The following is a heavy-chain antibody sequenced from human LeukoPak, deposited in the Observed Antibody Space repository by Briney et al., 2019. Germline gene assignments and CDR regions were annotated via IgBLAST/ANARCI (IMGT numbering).Heavy chain of an antibody. D-gene: IGHD5-12*01. Sequence: PVGSLRLSCAASGFTFSSYARSWVRQAPGKGLEWISAISGSGGSTYYADSVKGRFTISRDKSKNTLYLQMNSLRAEDTAVYYCAKSADIVATIDYWGQGTLVTVSS. CDR1: GFTFSSYA. CDR2: ISGSGGST. J-gene: IGHJ4*02. V-gene: IGHV3-23*01. CDR3: AKSADIVATIDY.